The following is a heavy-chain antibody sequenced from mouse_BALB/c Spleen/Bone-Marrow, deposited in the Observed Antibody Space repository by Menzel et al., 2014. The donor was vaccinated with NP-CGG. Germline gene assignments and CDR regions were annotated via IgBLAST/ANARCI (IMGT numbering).Heavy chain of an antibody. CDR2: INPSTGYT. CDR3: ARYDGYEAY. CDR1: GHTFTSYW. V-gene: IGHV1-7*01. D-gene: IGHD2-3*01. Sequence: QVQLQQSGAELAKPGASVKMSCKASGHTFTSYWMHWVKQRPGQGLEWIGYINPSTGYTEYNQKFKDKATLTADKSSVTAYMQLSSLTSEDSAVYYCARYDGYEAYWGQGTLVTVSA. J-gene: IGHJ3*01.